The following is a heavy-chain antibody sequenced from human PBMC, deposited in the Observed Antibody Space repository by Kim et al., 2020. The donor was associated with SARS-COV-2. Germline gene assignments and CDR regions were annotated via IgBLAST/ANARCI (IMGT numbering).Heavy chain of an antibody. J-gene: IGHJ6*01. D-gene: IGHD3-9*01. CDR3: APDQYILPGYYYYERDV. Sequence: GGSLRLSCAASGFAFSAYAMTWVRQAPGKGLEWVSGISAGGGGTYYADSVKGRFSISRDNSKNTVYMQMNSLRAEDTAVYYCAPDQYILPGYYYYERDV. CDR1: GFAFSAYA. V-gene: IGHV3-23*01. CDR2: ISAGGGGT.